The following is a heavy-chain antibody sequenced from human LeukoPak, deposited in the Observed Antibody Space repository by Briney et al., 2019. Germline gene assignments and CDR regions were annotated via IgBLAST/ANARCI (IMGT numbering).Heavy chain of an antibody. CDR1: GFTFSSYS. CDR3: ARAGVNYYFDY. V-gene: IGHV3-21*01. CDR2: ISGSAGYI. D-gene: IGHD1-14*01. J-gene: IGHJ4*02. Sequence: PGGSLRLSCAASGFTFSSYSMIWVRPAPGRGLGWVSSISGSAGYIYYAGSVKGRFTISRDNAKNSLYLQMNSLRAEDTAVYYCARAGVNYYFDYWGQGTLVTVSS.